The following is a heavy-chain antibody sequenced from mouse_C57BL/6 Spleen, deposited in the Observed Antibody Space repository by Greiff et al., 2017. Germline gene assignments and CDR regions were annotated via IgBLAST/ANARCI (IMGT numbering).Heavy chain of an antibody. Sequence: EVQLVESGGGLVKPGGSLKLSCAASGFTFSSYAMSWVRQTPEKGLEWVATISPGGSYTYYPDNVKGRFTISRDNAKNTLYLQMSHLKSEDTAMYYCARDPERFAYWGQGTLVTVSA. CDR3: ARDPERFAY. J-gene: IGHJ3*01. CDR2: ISPGGSYT. CDR1: GFTFSSYA. V-gene: IGHV5-4*01.